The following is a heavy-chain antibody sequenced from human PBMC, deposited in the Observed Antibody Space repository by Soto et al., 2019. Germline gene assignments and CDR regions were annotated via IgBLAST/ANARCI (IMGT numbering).Heavy chain of an antibody. D-gene: IGHD1-26*01. Sequence: ASVKVSCKTSGYTFTAYHIHWVRQAPGQGLEWMGWINPNSGGANYAQKFEGRVTMTRDTSISTVYMELSRLGSDDTALYYCARDYSVHGMDVWGQGTTVTVSS. CDR3: ARDYSVHGMDV. CDR1: GYTFTAYH. V-gene: IGHV1-2*02. CDR2: INPNSGGA. J-gene: IGHJ6*02.